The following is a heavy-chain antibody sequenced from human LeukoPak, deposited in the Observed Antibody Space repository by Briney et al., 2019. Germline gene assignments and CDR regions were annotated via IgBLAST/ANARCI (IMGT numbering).Heavy chain of an antibody. V-gene: IGHV3-73*01. CDR3: TSGDYRAFQGIDY. CDR2: IRSKANSYAT. Sequence: GSLKLSCAASGFTFSGSAMHWVRQASGKGLEWVGRIRSKANSYATAYAASVKGRFTISRDDSKNTAYLQMNSLKTEDTAVYYCTSGDYRAFQGIDYWGQGTLVTVSS. J-gene: IGHJ4*02. D-gene: IGHD4-17*01. CDR1: GFTFSGSA.